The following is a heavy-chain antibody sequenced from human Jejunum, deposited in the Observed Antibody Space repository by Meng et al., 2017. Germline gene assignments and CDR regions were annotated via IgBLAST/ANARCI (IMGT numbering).Heavy chain of an antibody. CDR1: GGSVSSTNCY. Sequence: QGLLQGSGPGLGRPSETLSLTCTVSGGSVSSTNCYWSWIRQPPGKGLEWIGYRYYSGSTNYNPSLKSRVTISVDTSKSQFSLKLFSVTAADTAVYYCAREYCISTTCYFDSWGQGTLVTVSS. CDR3: AREYCISTTCYFDS. CDR2: RYYSGST. J-gene: IGHJ4*02. V-gene: IGHV4-61*01. D-gene: IGHD2-2*01.